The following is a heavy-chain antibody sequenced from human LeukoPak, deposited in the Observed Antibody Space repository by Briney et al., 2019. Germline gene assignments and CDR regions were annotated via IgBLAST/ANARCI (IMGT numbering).Heavy chain of an antibody. V-gene: IGHV1-46*01. CDR1: GYTFTGYY. CDR3: ARPTSIIPASNIYYYYYAMDV. Sequence: GASVKVSCKASGYTFTGYYMHWVRQAPGQGLEWMGIINPSGGTTTYAQKFQGRVTMTRDTSTSTVYMDLSSLRSEDTAVYYCARPTSIIPASNIYYYYYAMDVWGQGTTVTVSS. CDR2: INPSGGTT. J-gene: IGHJ6*02. D-gene: IGHD2-2*01.